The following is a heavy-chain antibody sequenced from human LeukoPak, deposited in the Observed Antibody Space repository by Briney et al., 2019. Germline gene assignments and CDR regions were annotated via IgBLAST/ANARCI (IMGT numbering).Heavy chain of an antibody. V-gene: IGHV3-48*04. CDR1: GFTLSSYS. D-gene: IGHD3-22*01. Sequence: GGSLRLSCAASGFTLSSYSMNWVRQVPGKGLEWVAYITSSSGTIIYADSVKGRFTISRDNAKNSLYLQMNSLRAEDTAVYYCAREGDSTGYRYFDYWGQGTQVTVFS. CDR2: ITSSSGTI. CDR3: AREGDSTGYRYFDY. J-gene: IGHJ4*02.